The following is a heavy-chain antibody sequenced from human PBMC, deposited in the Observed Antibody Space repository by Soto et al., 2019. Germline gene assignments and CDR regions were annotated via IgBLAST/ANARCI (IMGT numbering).Heavy chain of an antibody. CDR2: IYYSGST. J-gene: IGHJ6*03. CDR3: ARVAVDIVVVTAAMGGRYMDV. Sequence: SETLSLTCTVSGGSISSYYWSWIRQPPGKGLEWIGYIYYSGSTNYNPSLKSRVTISVDTSKNQFSLKLSSVTAADTAVYYCARVAVDIVVVTAAMGGRYMDVWGKGTTVTVS. D-gene: IGHD2-2*03. V-gene: IGHV4-59*01. CDR1: GGSISSYY.